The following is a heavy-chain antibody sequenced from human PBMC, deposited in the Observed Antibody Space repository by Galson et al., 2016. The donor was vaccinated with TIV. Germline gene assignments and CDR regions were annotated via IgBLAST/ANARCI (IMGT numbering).Heavy chain of an antibody. Sequence: SLRLSCAASGFTFIRYYMHWVRQAPGKGLVWVSRISSDGSSTLYADSVKGRFTISRDNAKNTLYLQMSSLRAEDTALYYCTRDEPSYNYVLDVWGQGTTVTVSS. CDR1: GFTFIRYY. CDR2: ISSDGSST. CDR3: TRDEPSYNYVLDV. D-gene: IGHD1-14*01. V-gene: IGHV3-74*01. J-gene: IGHJ6*02.